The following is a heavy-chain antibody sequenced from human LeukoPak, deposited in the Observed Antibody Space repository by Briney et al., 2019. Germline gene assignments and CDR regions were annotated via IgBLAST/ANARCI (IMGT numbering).Heavy chain of an antibody. J-gene: IGHJ4*02. D-gene: IGHD3-10*01. V-gene: IGHV3-53*01. CDR3: ARGGYDSGNYYKGPLYYLDY. CDR2: IYSGGAT. Sequence: GGSLRLSCAASGFTVSSNYMSWVRQAPGKGLEWVSVIYSGGATYYTASVKGRFTISRDNSKNTLYLQMNSLTAEDTAVYYCARGGYDSGNYYKGPLYYLDYWGQGTLVTVSS. CDR1: GFTVSSNY.